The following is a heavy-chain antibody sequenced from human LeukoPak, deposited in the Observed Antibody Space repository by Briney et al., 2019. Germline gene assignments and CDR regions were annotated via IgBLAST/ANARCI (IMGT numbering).Heavy chain of an antibody. V-gene: IGHV1-46*01. CDR2: INPSGGST. J-gene: IGHJ4*02. D-gene: IGHD3-3*01. Sequence: ASVKVSCKASGYTFTGYYMHWVRQAPGQGLEWMGIINPSGGSTSYAQKFQGRVTMTRDTSTSTVYMELSSLRSEDTAVYYCARDPEYYDFWSGYPKYYFDYWGQGTLVTVSS. CDR3: ARDPEYYDFWSGYPKYYFDY. CDR1: GYTFTGYY.